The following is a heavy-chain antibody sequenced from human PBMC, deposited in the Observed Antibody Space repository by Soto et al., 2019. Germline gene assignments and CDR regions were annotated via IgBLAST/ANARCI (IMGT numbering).Heavy chain of an antibody. CDR3: ASLESTPEADY. CDR1: GGSFSTYV. J-gene: IGHJ4*02. CDR2: ILPISGTS. V-gene: IGHV1-69*12. Sequence: VQLVQSGAEVRKPGSSVKVSCKASGGSFSTYVISWVRQAPGQGLEWMGGILPISGTSNHAQKFQGRVTITADEYTNTAYVELSGLRSEDAAVFFCASLESTPEADYWGQGTRVTGFS.